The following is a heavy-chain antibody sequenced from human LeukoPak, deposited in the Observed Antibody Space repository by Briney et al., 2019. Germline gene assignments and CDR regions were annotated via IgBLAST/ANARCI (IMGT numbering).Heavy chain of an antibody. J-gene: IGHJ4*02. CDR2: IIGFFGTA. CDR1: GGSFGSDG. CDR3: ARDRSPTTAGTLDS. D-gene: IGHD5-12*01. Sequence: GASVKVSCKASGGSFGSDGVAWVRQAPGQGLEWMGRIIGFFGTAKYAQKFQGRVTITADTSTNTAYMELSHLRFEDTAVYFCARDRSPTTAGTLDSWGQGTLVTVSS. V-gene: IGHV1-69*06.